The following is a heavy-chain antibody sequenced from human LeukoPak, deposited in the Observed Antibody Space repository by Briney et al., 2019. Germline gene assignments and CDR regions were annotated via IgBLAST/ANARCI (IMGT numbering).Heavy chain of an antibody. D-gene: IGHD6-19*01. CDR3: ARRRESSGLIFDY. Sequence: SXXVSCKASGGTFSSYTISWVRQAPGQGLEWMGRIIPIFGTANYAQKFQGRVTITTDESTSTAYMELSSLRSEDTAVYYCARRRESSGLIFDYWGQGTLVTVSS. CDR2: IIPIFGTA. CDR1: GGTFSSYT. J-gene: IGHJ4*02. V-gene: IGHV1-69*05.